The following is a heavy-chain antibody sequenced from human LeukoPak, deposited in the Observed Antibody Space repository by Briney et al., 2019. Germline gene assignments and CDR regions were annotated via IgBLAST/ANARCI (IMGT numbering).Heavy chain of an antibody. V-gene: IGHV1-2*02. CDR1: GDTFTGYF. J-gene: IGHJ3*02. Sequence: ASVKVSCKASGDTFTGYFMHWVRQAPGQGLEWMGWINPNSGGTEYAQNFQGRVTMTRDTSISTAFMELSRLRYDDTAVYYCARITGERPFDIWGQGTMVTVSS. CDR3: ARITGERPFDI. D-gene: IGHD7-27*01. CDR2: INPNSGGT.